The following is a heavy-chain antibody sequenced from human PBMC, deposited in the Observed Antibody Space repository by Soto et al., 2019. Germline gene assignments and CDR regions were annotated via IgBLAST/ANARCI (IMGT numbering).Heavy chain of an antibody. V-gene: IGHV3-30-3*01. D-gene: IGHD3-10*01. CDR1: GFTFSSYA. CDR2: ISYDGSNK. J-gene: IGHJ4*02. CDR3: ARRVLYGSGSYDY. Sequence: QVQLVESGGGVVQPGRSLRLSCAASGFTFSSYAMHWVRQAPGKGLEWVAVISYDGSNKYYADSVKGRFTISRDNSKNTLYLQMNSLIAEDTAVYYCARRVLYGSGSYDYWGQGTLVTVSS.